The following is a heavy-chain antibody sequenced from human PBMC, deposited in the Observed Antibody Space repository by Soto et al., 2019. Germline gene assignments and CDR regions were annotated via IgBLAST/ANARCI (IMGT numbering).Heavy chain of an antibody. V-gene: IGHV1-2*06. CDR2: INPNSGDT. Sequence: GASVKVSCKASGYTFSYYYLHWVRQAPGQGPEWMGRINPNSGDTKFAQKFQGRVTMTRDTSVRTAFMELNWLKPDDTAVYYCARESGGATATLDYYYFYMDVWGQGTTVTVS. J-gene: IGHJ6*03. D-gene: IGHD5-12*01. CDR3: ARESGGATATLDYYYFYMDV. CDR1: GYTFSYYY.